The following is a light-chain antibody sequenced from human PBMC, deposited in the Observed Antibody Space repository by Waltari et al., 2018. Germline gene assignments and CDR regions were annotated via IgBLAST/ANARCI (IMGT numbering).Light chain of an antibody. CDR2: KAS. CDR3: QSADSRNTYVV. J-gene: IGLJ2*01. Sequence: SYELTQPPSVSVSPGQTARITCSGDALPKQYAFWYLQKPGQAPVMVIFKASERPSGIPERFSGSSSGTTVMLTISAVQAEDEADYYCQSADSRNTYVVFGGGTKLTVL. CDR1: ALPKQY. V-gene: IGLV3-25*03.